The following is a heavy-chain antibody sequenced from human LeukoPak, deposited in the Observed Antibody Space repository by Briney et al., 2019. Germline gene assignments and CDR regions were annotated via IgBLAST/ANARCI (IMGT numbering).Heavy chain of an antibody. CDR3: ATDAGHGFSF. CDR2: IYSDGRDT. Sequence: GGSLRLSCAASGFTFSNAWMHWVRHAPGKGLVWVSRIYSDGRDTTYADSVKGRFIISRDNAKNTLYLQMNSLRGDDTAVYYCATDAGHGFSFWGQGTMVTVSS. J-gene: IGHJ3*01. CDR1: GFTFSNAW. D-gene: IGHD3/OR15-3a*01. V-gene: IGHV3-74*03.